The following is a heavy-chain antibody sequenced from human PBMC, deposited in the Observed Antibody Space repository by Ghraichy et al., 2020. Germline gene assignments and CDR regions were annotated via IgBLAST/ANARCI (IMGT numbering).Heavy chain of an antibody. CDR2: ISGSGGST. Sequence: GESLNISCAASGFTFSSYAMSWVRQAPGKGLEWVSAISGSGGSTYYADSVKGRFTISRDNSKNTLYLQMNSLRAEDTAVYYCVKVGIQILLWFGEPPNWGQGTLVTVSS. J-gene: IGHJ4*02. CDR1: GFTFSSYA. CDR3: VKVGIQILLWFGEPPN. V-gene: IGHV3-23*01. D-gene: IGHD3-10*01.